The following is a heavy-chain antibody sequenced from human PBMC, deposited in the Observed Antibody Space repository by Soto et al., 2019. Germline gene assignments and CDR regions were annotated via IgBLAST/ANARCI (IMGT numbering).Heavy chain of an antibody. J-gene: IGHJ5*02. Sequence: QVQLQESGPGLVKPSQTLSLTCTVSVGSFSSGGYYWSCIRQHPGRGLEWIGYIYYIGSTCYNPYLKSRVTISVDTSKNQFSLKLSSVTAADTAVYYCAASSSWAHNWFDPWGEGTLVTVSS. D-gene: IGHD6-13*01. V-gene: IGHV4-31*03. CDR3: AASSSWAHNWFDP. CDR2: IYYIGST. CDR1: VGSFSSGGYY.